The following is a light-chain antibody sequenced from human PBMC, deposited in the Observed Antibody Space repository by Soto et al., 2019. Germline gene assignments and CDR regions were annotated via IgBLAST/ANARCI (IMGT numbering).Light chain of an antibody. CDR3: ATWDGGLSGPFV. CDR2: TTN. J-gene: IGLJ1*01. Sequence: QSVLTQPPSASGAPGQGATISRCGINSNIGSDIVNCYQLLPGAGHEVLINTTNQRPSGVPERFSGSKSGTSASLAISGLQSEDEANSSCATWDGGLSGPFVFGTGTKVTVL. V-gene: IGLV1-44*01. CDR1: NSNIGSDI.